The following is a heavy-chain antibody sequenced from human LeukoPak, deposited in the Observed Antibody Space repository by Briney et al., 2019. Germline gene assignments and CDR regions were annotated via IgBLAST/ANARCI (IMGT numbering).Heavy chain of an antibody. CDR2: IYPGDSDT. V-gene: IGHV5-51*01. J-gene: IGHJ4*02. Sequence: KPGESLKISCKSSRYSFTSYWIVWVRQMPGKGLEWMGIIYPGDSDTRYSPSFQGQVTISADKSISTAYLQWSSLKASDTAMYYCAHANVAAAFDYWGQGTLVTVSS. CDR3: AHANVAAAFDY. D-gene: IGHD6-13*01. CDR1: RYSFTSYW.